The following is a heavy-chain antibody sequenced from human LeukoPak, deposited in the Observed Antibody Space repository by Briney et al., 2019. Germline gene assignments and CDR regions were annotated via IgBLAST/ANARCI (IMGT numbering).Heavy chain of an antibody. CDR3: ARDIVVPAAPVNWFDP. CDR2: IYTSGST. J-gene: IGHJ5*02. D-gene: IGHD2-2*01. Sequence: SETLSLTCTVSGGSISSYYWSWIRQPAGKGLEWIGRIYTSGSTNYNPSLKSRVTMSVDTSKNQFSLKLSSVTAADTAVYYCARDIVVPAAPVNWFDPWGQGTLVTVSS. V-gene: IGHV4-4*07. CDR1: GGSISSYY.